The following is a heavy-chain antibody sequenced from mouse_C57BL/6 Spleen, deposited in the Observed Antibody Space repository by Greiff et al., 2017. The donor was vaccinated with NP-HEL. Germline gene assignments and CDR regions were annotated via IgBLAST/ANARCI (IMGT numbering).Heavy chain of an antibody. Sequence: QVQLHQPGAELVRPGSSVKLSCKASGYTFTSYWMHWVKQRPIQGLEWIGNIDPSDSETHYNQKFKDKATLTVDKSSSTAYMQLSSLTSEDSAVYYCARSGDGYLYAMDYWGQGTSVTVSS. J-gene: IGHJ4*01. CDR2: IDPSDSET. CDR1: GYTFTSYW. V-gene: IGHV1-52*01. CDR3: ARSGDGYLYAMDY. D-gene: IGHD2-3*01.